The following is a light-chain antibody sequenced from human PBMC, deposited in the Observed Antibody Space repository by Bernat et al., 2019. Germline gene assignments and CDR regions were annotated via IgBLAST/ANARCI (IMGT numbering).Light chain of an antibody. Sequence: QSALTQPPSASGSPGQSVTISCTGTSSDVGGYNYVSWYQQHPGKAPKLMIYEVSKRPSGVPDRFSGSKSGNTASLTVSGLQGEDAADYSCSSYGGSTNLVFGGGTKLTVL. CDR2: EVS. J-gene: IGLJ3*02. V-gene: IGLV2-8*01. CDR1: SSDVGGYNY. CDR3: SSYGGSTNLV.